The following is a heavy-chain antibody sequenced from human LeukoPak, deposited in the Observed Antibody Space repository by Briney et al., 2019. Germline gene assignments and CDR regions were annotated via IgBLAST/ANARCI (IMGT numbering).Heavy chain of an antibody. V-gene: IGHV4-59*08. CDR1: GGSISSYY. J-gene: IGHJ4*02. Sequence: SETLSLTCTVSGGSISSYYWSWIRQPPGKGMEWIGDIYYSGSTNYNPSLKSRVTISVDTSKNQFSLRLGSATPADTAVYYSARLASGSYGPLTPFDYWGQGTLVAVSS. CDR2: IYYSGST. D-gene: IGHD1-26*01. CDR3: ARLASGSYGPLTPFDY.